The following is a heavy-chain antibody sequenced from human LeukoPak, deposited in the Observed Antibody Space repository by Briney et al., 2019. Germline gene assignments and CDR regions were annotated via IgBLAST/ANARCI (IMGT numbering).Heavy chain of an antibody. CDR1: GFTFSDYW. Sequence: PGGSLRLSCAASGFTFSDYWMPWVRQAPGKGLEWVANIRQDGSEKYHVDSVKGRFTISRDHAKNSVYLQMNSLRAEDTAVYYCARISCSRSSCYGVYDYWGQGSLVTVSS. CDR3: ARISCSRSSCYGVYDY. V-gene: IGHV3-7*01. J-gene: IGHJ4*02. CDR2: IRQDGSEK. D-gene: IGHD2-15*01.